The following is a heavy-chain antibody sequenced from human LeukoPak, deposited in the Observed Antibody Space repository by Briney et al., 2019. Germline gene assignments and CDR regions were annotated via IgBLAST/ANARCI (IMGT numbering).Heavy chain of an antibody. CDR3: AKDPTRIGMVLVAPDY. Sequence: GGSLRLSCAASGFTFSSYGMHWVRQAPGKGLEWVAVISYDGSNKYYADSVKGRFTISRDNSKNTLYLQMNSLRAEDTAVYYCAKDPTRIGMVLVAPDYWGQGILVTVSS. CDR1: GFTFSSYG. D-gene: IGHD3-22*01. V-gene: IGHV3-30*18. J-gene: IGHJ4*02. CDR2: ISYDGSNK.